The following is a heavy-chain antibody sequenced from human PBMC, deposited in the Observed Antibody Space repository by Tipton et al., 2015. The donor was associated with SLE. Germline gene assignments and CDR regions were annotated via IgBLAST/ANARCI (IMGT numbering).Heavy chain of an antibody. CDR1: GFTFSSYA. V-gene: IGHV3-66*02. J-gene: IGHJ4*02. Sequence: SLRLSCAASGFTFSSYAMHWVRQAPGKGLEWVSVIYSGGSTYYADSVKGRFTISRDNSKNTLYLQMNSLRAEDTAGYYCARDGGVAAAGAFDYWGQGTLVTVSS. D-gene: IGHD6-13*01. CDR2: IYSGGST. CDR3: ARDGGVAAAGAFDY.